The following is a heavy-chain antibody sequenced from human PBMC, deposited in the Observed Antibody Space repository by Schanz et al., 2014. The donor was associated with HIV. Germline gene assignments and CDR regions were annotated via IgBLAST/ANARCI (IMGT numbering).Heavy chain of an antibody. D-gene: IGHD6-13*01. CDR2: ISTSGYI. J-gene: IGHJ4*02. CDR3: AREGVTGYIDF. CDR1: GFTFSSYS. Sequence: EVQLVESGGGLVKPGGSLRLSCAASGFTFSSYSMNWVRQAPGKGLEWVSSISTSGYIYYADSVKGRFSISRDSAKNALYLQMNSLRAEDTAIYYCAREGVTGYIDFWGQGTLVTVSS. V-gene: IGHV3-21*04.